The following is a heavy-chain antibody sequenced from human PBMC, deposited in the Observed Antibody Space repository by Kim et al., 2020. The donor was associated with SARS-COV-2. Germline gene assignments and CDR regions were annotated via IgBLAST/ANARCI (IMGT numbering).Heavy chain of an antibody. CDR2: ISYDGSNK. V-gene: IGHV3-30*18. J-gene: IGHJ4*02. D-gene: IGHD3-10*01. Sequence: GGSLRLSCAASGFTFSSYGMPWVRQAPGKGLEWVAVISYDGSNKYYTDSVKGRFTISRDNSKNTLYLQMNSLRAEDTAVYYCAKDFAGSWTGYWSQVTLV. CDR3: AKDFAGSWTGY. CDR1: GFTFSSYG.